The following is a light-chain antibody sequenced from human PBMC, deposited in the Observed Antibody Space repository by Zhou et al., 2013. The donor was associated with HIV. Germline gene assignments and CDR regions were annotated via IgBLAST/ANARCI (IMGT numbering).Light chain of an antibody. CDR2: AAS. V-gene: IGKV1-39*01. CDR3: QETYSNSRS. CDR1: QHISSY. J-gene: IGKJ2*03. Sequence: DIQMTQSPSSLSASVGDRVTITCRATQHISSYLTWYQHKPGKAPELLIYAASTLQSGVPSRFSGSGFGTHFTLTISSLQPEDFASYYCQETYSNSRSFGQGTKLEI.